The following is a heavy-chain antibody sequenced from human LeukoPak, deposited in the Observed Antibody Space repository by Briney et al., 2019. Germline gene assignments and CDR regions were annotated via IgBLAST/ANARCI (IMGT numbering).Heavy chain of an antibody. CDR3: ARGTGLFDY. J-gene: IGHJ4*02. Sequence: PGGSLRLSCATSGFPFSSYWMNWVRQFPGKGLEWVANIKQDGSETYYVDSVKGRFTISSDNATNSLFLHMNSLRADDTALYYCARGTGLFDYWGQGTLVTVSS. CDR2: IKQDGSET. D-gene: IGHD2-8*02. V-gene: IGHV3-7*04. CDR1: GFPFSSYW.